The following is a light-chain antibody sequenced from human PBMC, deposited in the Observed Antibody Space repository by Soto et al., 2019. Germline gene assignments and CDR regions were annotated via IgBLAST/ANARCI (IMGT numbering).Light chain of an antibody. V-gene: IGKV3-15*01. CDR1: QSVSSN. J-gene: IGKJ1*01. Sequence: EIVLTQSPGTLSLSPGERATLSCRASQSVSSNLAWYQQKPGQAPRLLIYGASTRATGIPARFSGSGSGTEFTLTISSLQSGDFAVYYCQQYNNWPRTFGQGTKVDIK. CDR2: GAS. CDR3: QQYNNWPRT.